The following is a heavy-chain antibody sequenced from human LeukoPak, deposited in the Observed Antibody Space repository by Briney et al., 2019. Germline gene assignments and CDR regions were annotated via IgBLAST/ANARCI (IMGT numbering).Heavy chain of an antibody. CDR1: GGSISSYY. D-gene: IGHD1-14*01. Sequence: SETLSLTCTVSGGSISSYYWSWIRQPPGKGLEWIGYIYTSGSTNYNPSLKSRVTISVDTSKNQFSLKLSSVTAADTAVYYSARRNSLGYMDVWGKGTTVTVSS. J-gene: IGHJ6*03. CDR2: IYTSGST. V-gene: IGHV4-4*09. CDR3: ARRNSLGYMDV.